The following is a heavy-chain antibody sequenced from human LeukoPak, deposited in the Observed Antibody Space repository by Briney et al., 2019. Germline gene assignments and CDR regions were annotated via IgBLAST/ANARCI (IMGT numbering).Heavy chain of an antibody. J-gene: IGHJ5*02. CDR3: ARLLDYGDYFNWFDP. V-gene: IGHV5-10-1*01. D-gene: IGHD4-17*01. CDR2: IDPSDSYP. Sequence: GESLRISCKGSGYSFPSYWISWVRQMPGKGLDWMGRIDPSDSYPNYSPSFQGHVTVSAGKSISTAYLQWSRLKASDTAMYYCARLLDYGDYFNWFDPWGQGTLVTVSS. CDR1: GYSFPSYW.